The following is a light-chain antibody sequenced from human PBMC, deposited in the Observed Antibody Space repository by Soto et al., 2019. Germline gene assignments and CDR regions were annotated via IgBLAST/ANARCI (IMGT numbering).Light chain of an antibody. CDR2: DAS. V-gene: IGKV1-39*01. CDR3: QQSYNTPLT. CDR1: QTIGTY. Sequence: SLAASLGDRVTITCRASQTIGTYVNLYRQISGAAPELLIYDASTLQSCVPSRFRGGASGTDFTLTISSLQLDDFATYYCQQSYNTPLTFGQGTKVDIK. J-gene: IGKJ1*01.